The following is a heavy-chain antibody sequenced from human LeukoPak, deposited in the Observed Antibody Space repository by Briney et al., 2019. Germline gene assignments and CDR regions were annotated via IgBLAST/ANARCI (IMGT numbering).Heavy chain of an antibody. CDR2: ISAFNGNT. J-gene: IGHJ4*02. Sequence: GALVKVSCKASGYTFTSSGVSWVRQAPGQGLEWMGWISAFNGNTNYAQKFQDRVTMTTDTSTSTAYMELRSLRSDDTAVYYCARVRFLDVLLSDYWGQGTLVTVSS. CDR1: GYTFTSSG. V-gene: IGHV1-18*01. D-gene: IGHD3-3*01. CDR3: ARVRFLDVLLSDY.